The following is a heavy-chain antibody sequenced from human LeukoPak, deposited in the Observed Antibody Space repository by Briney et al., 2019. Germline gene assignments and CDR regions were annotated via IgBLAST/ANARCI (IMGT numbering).Heavy chain of an antibody. J-gene: IGHJ4*02. CDR1: GGSINSYY. D-gene: IGHD3-22*01. CDR2: IYTSGRI. V-gene: IGHV4-4*07. Sequence: SETLSLTCTVSGGSINSYYWSWTRQPAGKGMEWIGHIYTSGRINYNPSLKSRVTMSLDTSKNQFSLKLNSVTAADTAVYYCARGGYYDSPFDYWGQGTLVTVSS. CDR3: ARGGYYDSPFDY.